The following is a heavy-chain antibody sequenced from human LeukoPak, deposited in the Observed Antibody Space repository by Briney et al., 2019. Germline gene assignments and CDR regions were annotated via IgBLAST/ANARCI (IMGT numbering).Heavy chain of an antibody. V-gene: IGHV1-2*02. Sequence: ASVKVSCKASGYTFTGYYVHWVRQAPGQGLEWMGWINPNSGGTNYAQKFQGRVTMTRDTSISTAYMELSRLRSDDTAVYYCARVRLPTYYFEYWGQGTLVTVSS. D-gene: IGHD5-18*01. J-gene: IGHJ4*02. CDR3: ARVRLPTYYFEY. CDR2: INPNSGGT. CDR1: GYTFTGYY.